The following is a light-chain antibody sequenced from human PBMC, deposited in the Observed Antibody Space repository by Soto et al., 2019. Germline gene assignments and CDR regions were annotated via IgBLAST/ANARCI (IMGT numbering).Light chain of an antibody. V-gene: IGKV3-20*01. J-gene: IGKJ4*01. CDR3: QQFGTSPA. CDR1: QRVGSSS. CDR2: GVS. Sequence: EIVLTQSPGTLTLSPGERAILSCRASQRVGSSSLAWYQQRPGQAPRLLIYGVSTRATGIQDRFSGSGSGTDFTLTISRLESEDFAVYFCQQFGTSPAFGGGTKVEIK.